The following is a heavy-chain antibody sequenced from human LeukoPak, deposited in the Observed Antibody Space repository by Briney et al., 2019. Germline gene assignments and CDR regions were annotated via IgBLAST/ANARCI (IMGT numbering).Heavy chain of an antibody. CDR2: INPSGGST. D-gene: IGHD5-24*01. CDR3: AREIDPVEMATIRGIKYYYYMDV. CDR1: GYTFTSYY. Sequence: ASVKVSCKASGYTFTSYYMHWVRQAPGQGLEWMGIINPSGGSTRYAQKFQGRVTMTRDTSTSTVYMELSSLRSEDAAVYYCAREIDPVEMATIRGIKYYYYMDVWGKGTTVTISS. J-gene: IGHJ6*03. V-gene: IGHV1-46*01.